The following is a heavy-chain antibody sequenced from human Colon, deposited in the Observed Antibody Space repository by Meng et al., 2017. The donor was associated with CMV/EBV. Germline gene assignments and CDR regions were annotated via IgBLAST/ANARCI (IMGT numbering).Heavy chain of an antibody. D-gene: IGHD1-7*01. Sequence: CQASCYTVSSYGISWGRPAPGQGLEWMGCISTSIGNQYAQKFQGRVIMTTDSPTNTAYLEVMSLTFEDTAVYYCVRGAWNSRGCFDHWGQGALVTVSS. V-gene: IGHV1-18*01. J-gene: IGHJ4*02. CDR1: CYTVSSYG. CDR2: ISTSIGN. CDR3: VRGAWNSRGCFDH.